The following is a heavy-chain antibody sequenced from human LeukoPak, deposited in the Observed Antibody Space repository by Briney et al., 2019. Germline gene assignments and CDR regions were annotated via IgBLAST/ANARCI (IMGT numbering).Heavy chain of an antibody. D-gene: IGHD3-3*01. CDR3: ARGHATIFGVVISSNYYYGMDV. J-gene: IGHJ6*02. CDR2: IWYDGSNK. CDR1: GFTFSSYG. Sequence: PGGSLRLSCAASGFTFSSYGMHWVRQAPGKGLEWVAVIWYDGSNKYYADSVKGRFTISRDNSKNTLYLQMNSLRAEDTAVYYCARGHATIFGVVISSNYYYGMDVWGQGTTVTVSS. V-gene: IGHV3-33*01.